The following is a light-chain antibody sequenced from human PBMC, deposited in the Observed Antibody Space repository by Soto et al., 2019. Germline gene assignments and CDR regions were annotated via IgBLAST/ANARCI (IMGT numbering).Light chain of an antibody. J-gene: IGLJ3*02. Sequence: QSALTQPASVSGSPGQSITISCTGTSSDVGGYNYVSWYQQYPGKAPKLMIFDVTTRPSGVSNRFSGSKSGNTASLTISGLQAEDEADYYCSSYTSSSTWVFGGGTKLTVL. CDR3: SSYTSSSTWV. CDR1: SSDVGGYNY. V-gene: IGLV2-14*01. CDR2: DVT.